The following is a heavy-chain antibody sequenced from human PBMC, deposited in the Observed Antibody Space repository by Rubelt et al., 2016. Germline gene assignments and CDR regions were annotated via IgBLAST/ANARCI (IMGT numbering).Heavy chain of an antibody. V-gene: IGHV4-59*04. D-gene: IGHD5-24*01. CDR1: DASISSYY. CDR2: IYHSGST. Sequence: QEPLQESGPGLVKPSETLSLTCTVSDASISSYYWSWIRQPPGKGLEWIGSIYHSGSTSYNPSLKSRVTMSVDTSKNQFSLRLTAVAAADTAVDYCARVGGDGYNDYWGQGTLVTVSS. J-gene: IGHJ4*02. CDR3: ARVGGDGYNDY.